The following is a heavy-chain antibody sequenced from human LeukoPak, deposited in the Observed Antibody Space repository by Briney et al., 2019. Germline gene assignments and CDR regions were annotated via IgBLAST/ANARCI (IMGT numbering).Heavy chain of an antibody. CDR3: ARATYYYDSSGYHYFDY. J-gene: IGHJ4*02. CDR2: IYTGGST. D-gene: IGHD3-22*01. V-gene: IGHV4-61*02. CDR1: GGFISSGSYY. Sequence: SETLSLTCNVSGGFISSGSYYWSWIRQPAGKGLEWIGRIYTGGSTNYNPSLKSRVTMSVDTSKNQFSLKLSSVTAADTAVYYCARATYYYDSSGYHYFDYWGQGTLVTVSS.